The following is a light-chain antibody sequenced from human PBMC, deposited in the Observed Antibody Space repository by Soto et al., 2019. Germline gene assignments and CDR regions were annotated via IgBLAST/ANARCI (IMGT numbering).Light chain of an antibody. V-gene: IGKV1-5*01. Sequence: DIQMTHSPSTLSASVVDRVIITCLASQSISRRLAWYQQKPGKAPRLLIYDVSTLESGVPSRFSGSGSGTEFTLTISSLEPEDFAIYYCQQCNSYSMAFGQGTRVEIK. J-gene: IGKJ5*01. CDR3: QQCNSYSMA. CDR2: DVS. CDR1: QSISRR.